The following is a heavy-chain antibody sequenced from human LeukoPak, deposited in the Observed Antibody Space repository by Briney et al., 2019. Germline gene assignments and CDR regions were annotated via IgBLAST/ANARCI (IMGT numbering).Heavy chain of an antibody. CDR1: GGPFNLHY. CDR2: IYYSGNT. D-gene: IGHD2-2*01. J-gene: IGHJ6*03. CDR3: ARGNTILYYMDV. Sequence: SETLSLTCTVSGGPFNLHYWSWIRQPPGKGLDWIGYIYYSGNTNYNPSLKSRVTISVDTSRNQFSLKLTSVTAADTAVYYCARGNTILYYMDVWGKGTTVTVSS. V-gene: IGHV4-59*11.